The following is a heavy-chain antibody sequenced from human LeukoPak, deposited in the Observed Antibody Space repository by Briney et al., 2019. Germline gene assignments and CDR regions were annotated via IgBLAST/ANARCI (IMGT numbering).Heavy chain of an antibody. V-gene: IGHV4-59*02. CDR3: ARGSTGGHWYLDV. D-gene: IGHD1-14*01. CDR2: VHDTGST. J-gene: IGHJ2*01. Sequence: KPSETLSLTCIVSGSSVSTFYWSWLRQSPGTGLEWIGFVHDTGSTAYNPSLKSRVTISLETSKNQLSLMLTCVTAADTAMYYSARGSTGGHWYLDVWGRGTLVTVSS. CDR1: GSSVSTFY.